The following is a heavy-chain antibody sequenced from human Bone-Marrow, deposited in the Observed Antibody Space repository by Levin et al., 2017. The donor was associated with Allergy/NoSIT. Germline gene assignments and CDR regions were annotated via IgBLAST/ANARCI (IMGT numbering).Heavy chain of an antibody. D-gene: IGHD1-26*01. CDR1: DFIVSNSY. CDR3: AREGFRSGTWGDDGFDI. V-gene: IGHV3-53*01. CDR2: LYSGGST. J-gene: IGHJ3*02. Sequence: HAGGSLRLSCEASDFIVSNSYMDWVRQAPGKGLEWVSVLYSGGSTYYADSVKGRFTISRDNSKNTLYLQMTNLTPEDTAVYYCAREGFRSGTWGDDGFDIWGQGTMVTVSS.